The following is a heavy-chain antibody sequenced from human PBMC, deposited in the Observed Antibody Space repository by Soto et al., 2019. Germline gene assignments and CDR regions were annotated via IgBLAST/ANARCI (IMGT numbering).Heavy chain of an antibody. J-gene: IGHJ4*02. CDR2: IYYSGST. CDR3: ARLLRYFPVYFDY. CDR1: GGSISSGGHY. Sequence: QVQLQESGPGLVKPSQTLSLTCTVSGGSISSGGHYWSWIRQHPGKGLEWIGYIYYSGSTYYNPSLKSRVTISVDTSKNQFSLKLSSVTAADTAVYYCARLLRYFPVYFDYWGQGTLVTVSS. D-gene: IGHD3-9*01. V-gene: IGHV4-31*03.